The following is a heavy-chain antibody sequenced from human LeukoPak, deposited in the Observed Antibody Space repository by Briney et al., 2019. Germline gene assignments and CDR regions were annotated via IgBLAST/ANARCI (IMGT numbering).Heavy chain of an antibody. J-gene: IGHJ4*02. CDR2: VHTSGST. D-gene: IGHD6-6*01. CDR3: ARDLLYSSSSDGQGY. Sequence: SETLSLTCAVSGGSITSYYWSWIRQPAGKGLEWIGRVHTSGSTNYNPSLKSRVTMSVDTAKNQFSLKLSSVTAADTAVYYCARDLLYSSSSDGQGYWGQGTLVTVSS. V-gene: IGHV4-4*07. CDR1: GGSITSYY.